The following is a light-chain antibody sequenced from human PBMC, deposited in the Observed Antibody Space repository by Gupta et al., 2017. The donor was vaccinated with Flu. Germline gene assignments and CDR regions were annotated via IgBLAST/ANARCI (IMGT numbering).Light chain of an antibody. CDR3: QQEDSTPVT. CDR2: WAS. Sequence: DIVMTQSPDSLAVSLGERATINCKSSQSVLYSSKNKNYLAWYQQKPGQPPKLLIYWASTREYGVPDRFSGSGSGTDFTLTISSRQAEDVAVYYCQQEDSTPVTFGRGTXVDIK. V-gene: IGKV4-1*01. J-gene: IGKJ4*01. CDR1: QSVLYSSKNKNY.